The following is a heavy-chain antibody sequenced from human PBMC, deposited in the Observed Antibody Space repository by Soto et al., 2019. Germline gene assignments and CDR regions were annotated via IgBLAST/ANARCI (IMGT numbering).Heavy chain of an antibody. Sequence: PSETLSLTCAVCGGSFSGYDCTRIRQPPGTGLEWIWEINHSGSTNYNPSLKSRVTISVDTSKNQFSLKLSSVTAADTAVYYCARDKITGLFDYWGQGTLVT. D-gene: IGHD2-8*02. V-gene: IGHV4-34*01. CDR2: INHSGST. CDR3: ARDKITGLFDY. J-gene: IGHJ4*02. CDR1: GGSFSGYD.